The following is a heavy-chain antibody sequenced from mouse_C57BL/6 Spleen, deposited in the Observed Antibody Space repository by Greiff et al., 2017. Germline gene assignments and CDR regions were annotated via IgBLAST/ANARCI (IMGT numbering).Heavy chain of an antibody. CDR2: IYPGSGST. Sequence: VQLQPSGAELVKPGASVKMSCKASGYTFTSYWITWVKQMPGQGLVWIGDIYPGSGSTNYNEKFKSKATLTVDTSSSTAYMQLLSLTSEDSAFYYCAKGGTSWYFDVWGTGTTVSASS. CDR3: AKGGTSWYFDV. J-gene: IGHJ1*03. V-gene: IGHV1-55*01. CDR1: GYTFTSYW. D-gene: IGHD4-1*01.